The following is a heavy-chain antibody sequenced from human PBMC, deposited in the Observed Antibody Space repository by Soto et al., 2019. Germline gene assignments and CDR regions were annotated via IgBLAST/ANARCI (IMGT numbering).Heavy chain of an antibody. CDR1: GGSISSSSYY. CDR2: IYYSGST. Sequence: ETLSLTCTVSGGSISSSSYYWGWIRQPPGKGLEWIGSIYYSGSTYYNPSLKSRVTISVDTSKNQFSLKLSSVTAADTAVYYCARQGVVVVPAAWFDPWGQGTLVTVSS. D-gene: IGHD2-2*01. J-gene: IGHJ5*02. CDR3: ARQGVVVVPAAWFDP. V-gene: IGHV4-39*01.